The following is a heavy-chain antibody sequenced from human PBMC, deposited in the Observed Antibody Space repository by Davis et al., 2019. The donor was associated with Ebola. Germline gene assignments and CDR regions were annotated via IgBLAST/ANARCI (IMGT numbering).Heavy chain of an antibody. CDR1: GFTFSSYW. J-gene: IGHJ5*02. Sequence: GESLKISCAASGFTFSSYWMSWVRQAPGKGLEWVANIKQDGSEKYYVDSVKGRFTISRDNAKNSLYLQMNSLRAEDTAVYYCARFILWQWRWFDPWGQGTLVTVSS. D-gene: IGHD6-19*01. V-gene: IGHV3-7*01. CDR3: ARFILWQWRWFDP. CDR2: IKQDGSEK.